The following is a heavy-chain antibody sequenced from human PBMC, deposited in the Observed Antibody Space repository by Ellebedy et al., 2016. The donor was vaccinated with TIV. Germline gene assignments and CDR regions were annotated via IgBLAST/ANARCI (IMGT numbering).Heavy chain of an antibody. V-gene: IGHV1-18*01. CDR1: GYTFTSYG. Sequence: ASLKVSCXASGYTFTSYGFTWVRQAPVQGLEGMGWISPYDGNTRYPQKFQGRVTMTTDTSTNTAYMELWSLTSDDTAVYYCARSPPNRGASGSHYTDYWGQGTLVIVSS. J-gene: IGHJ4*02. CDR3: ARSPPNRGASGSHYTDY. D-gene: IGHD6-19*01. CDR2: ISPYDGNT.